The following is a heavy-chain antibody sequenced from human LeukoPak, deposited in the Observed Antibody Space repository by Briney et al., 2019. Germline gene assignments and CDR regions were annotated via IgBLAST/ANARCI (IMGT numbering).Heavy chain of an antibody. CDR1: GGTFSSYA. V-gene: IGHV1-69*13. Sequence: SVKVSCKASGGTFSSYAISWVRQAPGQGLEWMGGIIPIFGTANYAQKFQGRVTITADESASTAYMELSSLRSEDTAVYYCARDQYSSSWYAEVYYYYGMDVWGHGTTVTVSS. D-gene: IGHD6-13*01. CDR3: ARDQYSSSWYAEVYYYYGMDV. J-gene: IGHJ6*02. CDR2: IIPIFGTA.